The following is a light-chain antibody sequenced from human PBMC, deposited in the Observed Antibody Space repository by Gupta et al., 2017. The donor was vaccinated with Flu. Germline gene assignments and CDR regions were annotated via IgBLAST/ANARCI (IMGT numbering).Light chain of an antibody. Sequence: QSLLTQPPSVSGAPGQTVPIPRTGSSSNIGAGYDARWYQFLPGTAPKLLIFDNNHRPSGVPDRFSGSKSGTSASLAITGLQAEDEADYYCQSYDSSLTALVFGGGTKLTVL. CDR2: DNN. V-gene: IGLV1-40*01. J-gene: IGLJ2*01. CDR1: SSNIGAGYD. CDR3: QSYDSSLTALV.